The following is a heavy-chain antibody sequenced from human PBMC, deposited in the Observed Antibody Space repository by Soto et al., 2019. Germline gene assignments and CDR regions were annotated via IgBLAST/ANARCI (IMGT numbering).Heavy chain of an antibody. J-gene: IGHJ5*02. Sequence: EVQLVQSGTEVKRPGESLKISCKASGYNFTDYWIDWVRQMPGKGLEWMATIYPDGSETRYSPSFQGQVTISADKSISTAYLQWSSLKASDSAMYYCARDPPADRWGQGTLVTVSS. D-gene: IGHD2-2*01. CDR3: ARDPPADR. V-gene: IGHV5-51*01. CDR1: GYNFTDYW. CDR2: IYPDGSET.